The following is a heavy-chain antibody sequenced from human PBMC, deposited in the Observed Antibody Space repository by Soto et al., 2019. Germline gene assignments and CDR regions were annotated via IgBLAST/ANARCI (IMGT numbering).Heavy chain of an antibody. CDR2: ISSSSSYT. Sequence: GGALRLSCAASGFTFSYYYMSWIRQAPGKGLEWVSYISSSSSYTNYADSVKGRFTISRDNAKNSLYLQMNSLRAEDTAVYYCARVRPPNNWFDPWGQGTLVTVSS. J-gene: IGHJ5*02. CDR3: ARVRPPNNWFDP. V-gene: IGHV3-11*06. CDR1: GFTFSYYY.